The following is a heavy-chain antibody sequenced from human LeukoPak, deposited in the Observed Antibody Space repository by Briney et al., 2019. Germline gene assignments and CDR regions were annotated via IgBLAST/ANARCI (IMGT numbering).Heavy chain of an antibody. CDR3: ARTTTVTTSLDY. J-gene: IGHJ4*02. D-gene: IGHD4-17*01. CDR1: GGSISSHY. V-gene: IGHV4-59*08. CDR2: IYYSGST. Sequence: SETLSLTCTVSGGSISSHYWSGIRQPPGKGLEWIGYIYYSGSTNYNPSLKSRVTISVDTSKNQFSLKLSSVTAADTAVYYCARTTTVTTSLDYWGQGTLVTVSS.